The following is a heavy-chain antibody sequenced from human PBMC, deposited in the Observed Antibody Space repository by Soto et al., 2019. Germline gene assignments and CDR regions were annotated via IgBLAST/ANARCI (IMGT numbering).Heavy chain of an antibody. CDR1: GGSISSGGYY. J-gene: IGHJ4*02. CDR2: IYYSGST. CDR3: ARERVVVVTSRGGLDY. D-gene: IGHD3-22*01. Sequence: QVQLQESGPGLVKPSQTLSLTCTVSGGSISSGGYYWSWICQHPGKGLEWIGYIYYSGSTYYNPSLKSRVTISVDTSKNQFSLKLSSVTAADTAVYYCARERVVVVTSRGGLDYWGQGTLVTVSS. V-gene: IGHV4-31*03.